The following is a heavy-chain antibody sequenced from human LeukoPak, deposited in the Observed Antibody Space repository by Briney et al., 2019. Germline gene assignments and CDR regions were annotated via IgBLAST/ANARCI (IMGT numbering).Heavy chain of an antibody. V-gene: IGHV3-74*01. CDR1: GFTFSSYW. Sequence: GGSLRLSCAASGFTFSSYWMHWVRQAPGKGLVWVSRINSDGSSTSYADSVKGRFTISRDNAKNTLYLQMNSVRAEDTAVYYCARLYGSGSYSSDYWGQGTLVTVSS. CDR2: INSDGSST. CDR3: ARLYGSGSYSSDY. D-gene: IGHD3-10*01. J-gene: IGHJ4*02.